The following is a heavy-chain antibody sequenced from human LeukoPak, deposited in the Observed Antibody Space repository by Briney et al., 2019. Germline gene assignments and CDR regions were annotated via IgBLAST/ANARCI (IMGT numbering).Heavy chain of an antibody. CDR1: GFTVSRNY. CDR3: ARVNRQLALYYFDY. CDR2: IYSGGST. D-gene: IGHD6-6*01. V-gene: IGHV3-53*01. Sequence: GGSLRLSCAASGFTVSRNYMSWVRQAPGKGLEWVSVIYSGGSTYYADSVKGRFTISRDNSKNTLYLQMNSLRAEDTAVYYCARVNRQLALYYFDYWGQGTLVTVSS. J-gene: IGHJ4*02.